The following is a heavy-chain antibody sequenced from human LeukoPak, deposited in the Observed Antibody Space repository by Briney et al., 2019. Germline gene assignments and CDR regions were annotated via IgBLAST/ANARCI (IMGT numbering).Heavy chain of an antibody. Sequence: GGSLRLSCAASGFTFSSYAMTWVRQAAGKGPEWDSSITAGGGTTYYAESVKGRFTISRDNSKTTLYVQMNSLRAEDTAVYYCAKNNGGSGYSAADYWGQGALVIVSS. CDR3: AKNNGGSGYSAADY. J-gene: IGHJ4*02. CDR1: GFTFSSYA. D-gene: IGHD2-15*01. V-gene: IGHV3-23*01. CDR2: ITAGGGTT.